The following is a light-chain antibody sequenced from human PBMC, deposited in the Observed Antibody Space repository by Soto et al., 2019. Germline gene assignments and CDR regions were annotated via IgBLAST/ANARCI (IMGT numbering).Light chain of an antibody. CDR3: QQYGSLVT. Sequence: EIVLTQSPGTLSLSPGERATLSCRASQSVSSSYLAWYQQKPGRAPRLLIDGASSRATGIPDRFSGSVSGTDFTLTISRLEPEDLAVYYCQQYGSLVTFGQGTKVEIK. CDR2: GAS. J-gene: IGKJ1*01. CDR1: QSVSSSY. V-gene: IGKV3-20*01.